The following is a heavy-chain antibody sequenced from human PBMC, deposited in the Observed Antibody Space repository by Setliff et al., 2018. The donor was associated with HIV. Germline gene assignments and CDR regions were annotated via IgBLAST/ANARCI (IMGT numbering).Heavy chain of an antibody. CDR3: TRRRRAPGVEDLEAV. CDR2: IYPGDSAT. J-gene: IGHJ4*02. D-gene: IGHD7-27*01. Sequence: GESLKISCKASGYTFTNYWIGWVRQMPGKGLEWIGVIYPGDSATRYCPSFQGQVSISADLSITTAYLQWSSLKASDTAIYYCTRRRRAPGVEDLEAVWGQGTLVTVSS. V-gene: IGHV5-51*01. CDR1: GYTFTNYW.